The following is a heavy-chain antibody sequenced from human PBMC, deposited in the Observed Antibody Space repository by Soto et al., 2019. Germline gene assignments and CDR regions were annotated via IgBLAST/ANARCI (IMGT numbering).Heavy chain of an antibody. CDR1: GFTFSSYS. Sequence: GGSLSLSCAASGFTFSSYSMNWVRPPPRKGLEWVSSISSSSSYIYYADSVKGRFTISRDNAKNSLYLQMNSLRAEDTAVYYCARDRARISLGPDLYVVEWGQGTLVTVSS. V-gene: IGHV3-21*01. J-gene: IGHJ4*02. D-gene: IGHD3-16*01. CDR3: ARDRARISLGPDLYVVE. CDR2: ISSSSSYI.